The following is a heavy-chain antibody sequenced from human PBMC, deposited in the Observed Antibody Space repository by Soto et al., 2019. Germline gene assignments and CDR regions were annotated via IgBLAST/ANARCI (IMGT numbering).Heavy chain of an antibody. J-gene: IGHJ3*02. Sequence: GASVKVSCKASGYTFTSYYMHWVGQAPGQGLEWMGIINPSGGSTSYAQKFQGRVTMTRDTSTSTVYMELSSLRSEDTAVYYCARAERREGDAFDIWGQGTMVTVSS. V-gene: IGHV1-46*03. CDR2: INPSGGST. CDR1: GYTFTSYY. D-gene: IGHD6-25*01. CDR3: ARAERREGDAFDI.